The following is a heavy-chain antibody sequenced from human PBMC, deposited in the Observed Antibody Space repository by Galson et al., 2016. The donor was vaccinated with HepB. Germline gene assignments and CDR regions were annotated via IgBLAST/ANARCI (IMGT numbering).Heavy chain of an antibody. CDR3: ARRSILDF. V-gene: IGHV3-49*04. CDR1: GFTFADSA. J-gene: IGHJ4*02. Sequence: SLRLSCATSGFTFADSAMTWVRQAPGKGLEWVGFIRSKTYGAATEYGASVTGRFFISRDDSRGIVYLHMNNLKTEDTAVDFCARRSILDFWGQGALVTVSS. D-gene: IGHD5-24*01. CDR2: IRSKTYGAAT.